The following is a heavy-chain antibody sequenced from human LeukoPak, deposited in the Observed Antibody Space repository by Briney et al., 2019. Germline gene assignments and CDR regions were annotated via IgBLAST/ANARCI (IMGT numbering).Heavy chain of an antibody. CDR2: INSDGSST. CDR1: GFTFSSYW. D-gene: IGHD1-26*01. Sequence: GGSLRLSCAASGFTFSSYWMHWVRQAPGKGLVWVSRINSDGSSTNYADSVKGRFTISRDNAENTLYLQMSSLRAEDTAVYYCARSLYSGSNYVWGQGTLVTVSS. V-gene: IGHV3-74*01. J-gene: IGHJ4*02. CDR3: ARSLYSGSNYV.